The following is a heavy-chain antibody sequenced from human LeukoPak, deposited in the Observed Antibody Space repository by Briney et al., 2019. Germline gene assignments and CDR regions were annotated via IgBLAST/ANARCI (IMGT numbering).Heavy chain of an antibody. CDR3: ARDSGSGNSYFVNLADHYYMDV. Sequence: PGGSLRLSCAASGFSFSNYGMHWVRQAPGKGLEWVAFIRFDGTNKFYADSVKGRFTISRDNANNSLYLQMNSLRAEDTAVYYCARDSGSGNSYFVNLADHYYMDVWGKGTTVTVSS. V-gene: IGHV3-30*02. CDR2: IRFDGTNK. CDR1: GFSFSNYG. J-gene: IGHJ6*03. D-gene: IGHD3-10*01.